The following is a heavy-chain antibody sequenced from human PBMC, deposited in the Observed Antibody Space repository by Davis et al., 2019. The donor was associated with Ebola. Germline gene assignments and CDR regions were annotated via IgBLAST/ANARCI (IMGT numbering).Heavy chain of an antibody. Sequence: PSETLSLTCAVYGGSFSGYYWSWIRQPPGKGLEWIGEINHSGSTNYNPSLKSRVTISVDTSKNQFSLKLSSVTAADTAVYYCARGFSSSGWFRIFDYWGQGTLVTVS. D-gene: IGHD6-19*01. CDR1: GGSFSGYY. CDR2: INHSGST. V-gene: IGHV4-34*01. CDR3: ARGFSSSGWFRIFDY. J-gene: IGHJ4*02.